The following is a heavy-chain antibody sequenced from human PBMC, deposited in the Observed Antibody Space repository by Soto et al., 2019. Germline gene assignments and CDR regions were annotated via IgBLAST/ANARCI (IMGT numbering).Heavy chain of an antibody. V-gene: IGHV1-8*01. J-gene: IGHJ4*02. D-gene: IGHD6-13*01. CDR2: MNPNSGNT. CDR1: GYTFTSYD. CDR3: ATEQQPDRDFDY. Sequence: ASVKVSCKASGYTFTSYDINWVRQATGQGLEWMGWMNPNSGNTGYAQKFQGRVTMTRNTSISTAYMELSSLRSEDTAVYYCATEQQPDRDFDYWGQGTLVTVSS.